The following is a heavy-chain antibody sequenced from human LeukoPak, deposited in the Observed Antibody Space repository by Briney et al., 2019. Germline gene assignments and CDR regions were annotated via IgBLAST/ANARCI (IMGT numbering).Heavy chain of an antibody. D-gene: IGHD1-1*01. Sequence: GRSLRLSCAASGFIFSSCAMHWVRQAPGKGLEWVAVISYDGSNKYYTDSVKGRFTISRDNSKNTLYLQMNSLRAEDTAVYYCAKDLNTTHAFDIWGQGTMVTVSS. J-gene: IGHJ3*02. CDR1: GFIFSSCA. V-gene: IGHV3-30*18. CDR2: ISYDGSNK. CDR3: AKDLNTTHAFDI.